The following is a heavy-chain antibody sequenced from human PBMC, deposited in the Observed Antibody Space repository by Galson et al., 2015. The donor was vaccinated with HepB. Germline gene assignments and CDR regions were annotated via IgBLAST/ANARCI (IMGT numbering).Heavy chain of an antibody. V-gene: IGHV1-2*06. J-gene: IGHJ6*03. Sequence: SVKVSCKASGYTFTGYYMHWVRQAPGQGLEWMGRINPNSGGTNYAQKFQGRVTMTRDTSISTAYMELSRLRSDDTAVYYCARELVSAPGVVARAYYYYYYMDVWGKGTTVTVSS. D-gene: IGHD6-6*01. CDR2: INPNSGGT. CDR3: ARELVSAPGVVARAYYYYYYMDV. CDR1: GYTFTGYY.